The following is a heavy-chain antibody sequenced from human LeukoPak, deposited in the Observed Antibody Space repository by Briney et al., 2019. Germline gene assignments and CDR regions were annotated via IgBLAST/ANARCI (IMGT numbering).Heavy chain of an antibody. CDR3: ARTACSSTSCLLDY. Sequence: SSETLSLTCTVSGGSISSGSYYWSWIRQPAGKGLEWIGRIYTSGSTNYNPSLKSRVTISVDTSKNQFSLKLSSVTAADTAVYYCARTACSSTSCLLDYWGQGTLVTVSS. CDR1: GGSISSGSYY. V-gene: IGHV4-61*02. CDR2: IYTSGST. D-gene: IGHD2-2*01. J-gene: IGHJ4*02.